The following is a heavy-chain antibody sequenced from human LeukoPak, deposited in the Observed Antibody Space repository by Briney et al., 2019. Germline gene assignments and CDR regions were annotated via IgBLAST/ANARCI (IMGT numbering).Heavy chain of an antibody. CDR1: GGCIASYS. CDR3: ARGPSGYYYG. J-gene: IGHJ4*02. D-gene: IGHD3-22*01. Sequence: SETLSLTCTVSGGCIASYSWSWIRQPAGKGLEWIGRIYTSGGSDYNPSLKSRVTMSLDTSKNQFYLKMTSVTAADTAVYYCARGPSGYYYGWGQGILVTVSS. V-gene: IGHV4-4*07. CDR2: IYTSGGS.